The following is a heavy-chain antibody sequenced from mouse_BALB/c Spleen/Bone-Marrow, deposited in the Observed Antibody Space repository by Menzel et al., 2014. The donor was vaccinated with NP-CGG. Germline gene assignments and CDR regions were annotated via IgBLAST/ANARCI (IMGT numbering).Heavy chain of an antibody. Sequence: EVQVVESGGGLVQPGGSRKLSCAASGFTFSSFGMHWVRQAPERGLEWVAYISSGSSTIFYADTVKGRFTISRDNPKNTLFLQMTSRRSEDTAMYYCTRGGNWEDFDYWGQGTTLTVSS. V-gene: IGHV5-17*02. CDR2: ISSGSSTI. D-gene: IGHD4-1*01. CDR3: TRGGNWEDFDY. CDR1: GFTFSSFG. J-gene: IGHJ2*01.